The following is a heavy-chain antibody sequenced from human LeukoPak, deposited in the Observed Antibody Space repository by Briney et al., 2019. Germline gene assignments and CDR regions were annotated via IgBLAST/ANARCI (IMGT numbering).Heavy chain of an antibody. CDR1: GFTFNDHG. Sequence: GGSLRLSCVASGFTFNDHGMHWVRPAPGKGLEWLAFIRYDGTDESYGASVRGRLTISRDDSLNTVYLQMDSLGHDDTAVYYCARNRAFGTFDAFDMWGQGTMVTVSS. V-gene: IGHV3-30*02. CDR3: ARNRAFGTFDAFDM. D-gene: IGHD3-10*01. CDR2: IRYDGTDE. J-gene: IGHJ3*02.